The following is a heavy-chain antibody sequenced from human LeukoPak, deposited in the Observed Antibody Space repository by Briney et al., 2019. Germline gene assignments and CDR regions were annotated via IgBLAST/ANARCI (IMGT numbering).Heavy chain of an antibody. CDR1: GFTFTTYW. CDR2: ISSSSSYI. V-gene: IGHV3-21*01. J-gene: IGHJ6*03. CDR3: ARGGHYYDSSGYYGARYYMDV. D-gene: IGHD3-22*01. Sequence: GGSLRLSCAASGFTFTTYWMNWVRQAPGKGLEWVSSISSSSSYIYYADSVKGRFTISRDNAKNSLYLQMNSLRAEDTAVYYCARGGHYYDSSGYYGARYYMDVWGKGTTVTVSS.